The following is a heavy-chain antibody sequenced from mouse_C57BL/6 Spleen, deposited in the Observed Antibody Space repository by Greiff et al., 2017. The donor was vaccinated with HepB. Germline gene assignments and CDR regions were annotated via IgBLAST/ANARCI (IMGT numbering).Heavy chain of an antibody. D-gene: IGHD2-3*01. Sequence: QVQLQQSGAELVRPGTSVKMSCKASGYTFTNYWIGWAKQRPGHGLEWIGDIYPGGGYTNYNEKFKGKATLTADKSSSTAYMQLSSLTSEDSAIYYCARCDGYTYYFDYWGQGTTLTVSS. CDR3: ARCDGYTYYFDY. J-gene: IGHJ2*01. CDR2: IYPGGGYT. V-gene: IGHV1-63*01. CDR1: GYTFTNYW.